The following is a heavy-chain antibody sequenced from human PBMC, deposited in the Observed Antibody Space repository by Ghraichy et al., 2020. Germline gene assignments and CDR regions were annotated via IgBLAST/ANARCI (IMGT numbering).Heavy chain of an antibody. Sequence: SETLSLTCTVSGGSFSSYYWSWIRQPPGKGLEWIGYIYYSGSTNCNPSLKSRVTISVDTSKNQFSLKLSSVTAADTAVYYCARAMWAAAGTTPLDWGHGTPVIVSS. V-gene: IGHV4-59*13. CDR1: GGSFSSYY. D-gene: IGHD6-13*01. CDR2: IYYSGST. J-gene: IGHJ4*01. CDR3: ARAMWAAAGTTPLD.